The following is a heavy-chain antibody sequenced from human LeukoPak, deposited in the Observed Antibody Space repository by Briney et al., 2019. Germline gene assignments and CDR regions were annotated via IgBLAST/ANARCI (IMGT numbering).Heavy chain of an antibody. J-gene: IGHJ6*03. Sequence: ASVKVSCKASGYKASEYTFTGYYIHWVRQAPGQGLEWMGWINPNSGGTNYAQKFQGRVTMTRDTSISTAYMELSRLRSDDTAVYYCARDSFLWGDDYYYYYMDVRGKGTTVTISS. V-gene: IGHV1-2*02. CDR2: INPNSGGT. CDR1: EYTFTGYY. D-gene: IGHD2-21*02. CDR3: ARDSFLWGDDYYYYYMDV.